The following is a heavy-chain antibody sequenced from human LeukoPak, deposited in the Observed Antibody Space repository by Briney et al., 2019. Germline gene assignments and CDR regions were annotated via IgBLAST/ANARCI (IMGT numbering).Heavy chain of an antibody. V-gene: IGHV3-7*01. CDR1: GLNFGKAW. D-gene: IGHD5-18*01. CDR3: ARGPDTVWGPL. CDR2: IKDDGSDT. Sequence: GGSLRLSRAASGLNFGKAWMTWVRQAPGRGLEWVANIKDDGSDTYFVDSVKGRFTISRDNAKNSLCLQMNSLRAEDTAVHYCARGPDTVWGPLWGQGTLVTVSS. J-gene: IGHJ4*02.